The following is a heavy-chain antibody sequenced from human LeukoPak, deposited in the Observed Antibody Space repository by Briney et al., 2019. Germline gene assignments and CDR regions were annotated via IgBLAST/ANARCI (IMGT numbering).Heavy chain of an antibody. D-gene: IGHD3-22*01. J-gene: IGHJ4*02. CDR2: ISSSSSTI. CDR3: ARIVSGYFNY. Sequence: PGGSLRLSCAASGFTFSSYSMNWVRQAPGKGLEGVSYISSSSSTIYYADSVKGRFTISRDNAKNSLYLQMNSLRAEDTAVYYCARIVSGYFNYWGQGTLVTVSS. CDR1: GFTFSSYS. V-gene: IGHV3-48*04.